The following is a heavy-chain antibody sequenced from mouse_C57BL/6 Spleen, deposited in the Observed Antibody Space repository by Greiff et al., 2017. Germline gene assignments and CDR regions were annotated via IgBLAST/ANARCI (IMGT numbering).Heavy chain of an antibody. V-gene: IGHV5-16*01. CDR1: GFTFSDYY. CDR2: INYDGSST. CDR3: ARGIYGYDYAMDY. J-gene: IGHJ4*01. D-gene: IGHD2-2*01. Sequence: EVKLLESEGGLVQPGSSMKLSCTASGFTFSDYYMAWVRQVPEKGLEWVANINYDGSSTYYLDSLKSRFIISSDNAKNILYLQMSSLKSEDTATYDCARGIYGYDYAMDYWGQGTSVTVSS.